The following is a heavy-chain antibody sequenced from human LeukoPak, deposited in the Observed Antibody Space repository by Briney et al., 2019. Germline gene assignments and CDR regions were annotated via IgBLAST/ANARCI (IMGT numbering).Heavy chain of an antibody. Sequence: GGSLRLSCAASGFTLSSYSMNWVRQAPGKGLEWVSSISSISSYRYYADSVKGRFTISRDNAKNSLYLQMNSLRAEDTAVYYCAREGYSPRDGYNFNFDYWGQGTLVTVSS. CDR1: GFTLSSYS. J-gene: IGHJ4*02. CDR2: ISSISSYR. V-gene: IGHV3-21*01. D-gene: IGHD5-24*01. CDR3: AREGYSPRDGYNFNFDY.